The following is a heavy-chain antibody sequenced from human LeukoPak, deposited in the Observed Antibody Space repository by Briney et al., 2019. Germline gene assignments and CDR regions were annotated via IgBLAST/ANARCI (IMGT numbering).Heavy chain of an antibody. CDR1: GGSITSYY. D-gene: IGHD5-18*01. CDR2: IHYTGKN. Sequence: SETLSLTCTVSGGSITSYYWNWVRQPPGKGLEWIGYIHYTGKNNYNPSLKSRITMSVDTSKSQFSLKLSSVAAADTAVYYCAAMAVNWFDPWGQGTLVIVSS. J-gene: IGHJ5*02. V-gene: IGHV4-59*01. CDR3: AAMAVNWFDP.